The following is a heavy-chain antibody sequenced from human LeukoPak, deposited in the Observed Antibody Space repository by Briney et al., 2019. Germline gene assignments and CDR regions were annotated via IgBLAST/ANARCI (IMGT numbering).Heavy chain of an antibody. CDR1: GYTFTGYY. D-gene: IGHD6-13*01. Sequence: GASVKVSCKASGYTFTGYYMHWVRQAPGQGLEWMGWLNPNSGGTNYAQKFQGRVTVTRDTSISTAYMELSRLRSDDTAVYYCARGVAAAGRDYYYGMDVWGQGTTVTVSS. J-gene: IGHJ6*02. CDR2: LNPNSGGT. V-gene: IGHV1-2*02. CDR3: ARGVAAAGRDYYYGMDV.